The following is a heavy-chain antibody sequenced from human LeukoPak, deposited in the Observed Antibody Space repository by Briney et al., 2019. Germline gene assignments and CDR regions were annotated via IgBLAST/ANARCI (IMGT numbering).Heavy chain of an antibody. J-gene: IGHJ3*02. V-gene: IGHV3-66*01. Sequence: PGGSLRLSCTASGFSVSSCYMSWVRQAPGKGLEWVSVIYTGGGRYYADSLKDRFTISRDNPKNTLYLQMSSLRAEDTAVYYCARDPPRGIVAFKGAFDIWGQGTLVTVSS. CDR3: ARDPPRGIVAFKGAFDI. CDR1: GFSVSSCY. D-gene: IGHD2-15*01. CDR2: IYTGGGR.